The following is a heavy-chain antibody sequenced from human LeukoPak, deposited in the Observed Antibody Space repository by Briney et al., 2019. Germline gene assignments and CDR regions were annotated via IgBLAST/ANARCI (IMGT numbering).Heavy chain of an antibody. J-gene: IGHJ4*02. Sequence: VASVTVSCKASGYTFTSYGITWVRQAPGQGLEWMGWISTYNGNTNYAQDLQGRVTMTTDTSTSTAYMELRSLRSDDTAVYYCARGGRLGELFSPDYWGQGTLVTVSS. CDR2: ISTYNGNT. CDR3: ARGGRLGELFSPDY. V-gene: IGHV1-18*04. CDR1: GYTFTSYG. D-gene: IGHD3-16*01.